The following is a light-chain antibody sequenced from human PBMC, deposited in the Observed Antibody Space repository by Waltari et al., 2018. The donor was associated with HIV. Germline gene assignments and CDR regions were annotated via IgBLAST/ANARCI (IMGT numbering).Light chain of an antibody. Sequence: QSGLTQPPSLSGTPGQRLTIPCSGNNSNRGRNYVLWYRQGPGTAPSLLVYRNEQRPSGVVDRFSGSWSGASASLVIGGLRVEDEADYYCASWDDGLSGHVFGGGTTVSV. J-gene: IGLJ1*01. CDR1: NSNRGRNY. CDR3: ASWDDGLSGHV. V-gene: IGLV1-47*01. CDR2: RNE.